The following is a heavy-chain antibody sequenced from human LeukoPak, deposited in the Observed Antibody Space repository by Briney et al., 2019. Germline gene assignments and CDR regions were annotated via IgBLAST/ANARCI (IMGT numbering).Heavy chain of an antibody. CDR1: GFTFSDYY. V-gene: IGHV4-38-2*02. J-gene: IGHJ4*02. Sequence: LRLSCAASGFTFSDYYMSWIRQAPGKGLEWVGSINYSGRAYYNPSLKSRVTISADTSNQFSLKLSTVTAADTAVYYCAKDGSDNWGLFDSWGQGTLVTVSS. CDR2: INYSGRA. D-gene: IGHD1-1*01. CDR3: AKDGSDNWGLFDS.